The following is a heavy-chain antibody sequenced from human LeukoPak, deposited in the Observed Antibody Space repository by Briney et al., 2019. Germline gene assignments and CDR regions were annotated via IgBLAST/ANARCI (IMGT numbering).Heavy chain of an antibody. Sequence: GESLKISCKGSGSRFTSYWIGWVRQMPGKGLEWMGIIYPGDSDTRYSPSFQGQVSISADKSISTAYLQWSSLKASDTAMYYCARHGIDYVWGSYRPDWFDPWGQGTLVTVSS. V-gene: IGHV5-51*01. CDR1: GSRFTSYW. CDR3: ARHGIDYVWGSYRPDWFDP. D-gene: IGHD3-16*02. CDR2: IYPGDSDT. J-gene: IGHJ5*02.